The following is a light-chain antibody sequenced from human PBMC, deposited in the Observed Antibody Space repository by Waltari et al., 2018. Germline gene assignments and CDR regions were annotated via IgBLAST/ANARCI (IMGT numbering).Light chain of an antibody. Sequence: QSALTQPPSVSGSPGQSVTISCAGTNSDVGFYNRVSWYQQSPGTAPKLIVYQVSNRPSGVPDRFSGSKSVSTASLTISGLQAEDEADYYCYSYTTSGIYVFGTGTKVSVL. CDR1: NSDVGFYNR. V-gene: IGLV2-18*02. J-gene: IGLJ1*01. CDR2: QVS. CDR3: YSYTTSGIYV.